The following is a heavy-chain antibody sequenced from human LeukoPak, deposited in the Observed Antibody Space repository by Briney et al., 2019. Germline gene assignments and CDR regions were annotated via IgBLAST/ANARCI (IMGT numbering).Heavy chain of an antibody. CDR2: INPSGGST. CDR3: ARDGIAVAGAQGFDY. J-gene: IGHJ4*02. V-gene: IGHV1-46*01. D-gene: IGHD6-19*01. Sequence: ASVKVSCKASGYTLTSYYMHWVRQAPGQGLEWMGIINPSGGSTSYAQRFQGRVTMTRDTSTSTVYMELSSLRSEDTAVYYCARDGIAVAGAQGFDYWGQGTLVTVSS. CDR1: GYTLTSYY.